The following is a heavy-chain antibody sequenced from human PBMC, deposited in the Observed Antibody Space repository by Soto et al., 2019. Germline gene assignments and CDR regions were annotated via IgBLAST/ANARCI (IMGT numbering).Heavy chain of an antibody. Sequence: SETLSLTCTVSGGSISSSGFYWGWIRQPPGKGLEWIGYIYYSGSTYYNPSLKSRITISVDMSNIQFSLKLSSVTAADTAVYYCARAAATLHGFDIWGQGTMVTVS. J-gene: IGHJ3*02. CDR1: GGSISSSGFY. V-gene: IGHV4-30-4*08. CDR3: ARAAATLHGFDI. CDR2: IYYSGST. D-gene: IGHD2-15*01.